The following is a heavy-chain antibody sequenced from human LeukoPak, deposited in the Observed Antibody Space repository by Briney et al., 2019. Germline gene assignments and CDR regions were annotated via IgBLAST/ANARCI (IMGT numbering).Heavy chain of an antibody. D-gene: IGHD1-26*01. V-gene: IGHV1-18*01. CDR2: ISAYNGRT. J-gene: IGHJ4*02. CDR3: ARWGGAPNDY. Sequence: VASVKVSCKASGYIFINHGIAWVRQAPGQGLEYMGWISAYNGRTELAQNLQGRVTMTTDTSTTTGYTELRSLTPDDTAVYYCARWGGAPNDYWGQGTLVTVSS. CDR1: GYIFINHG.